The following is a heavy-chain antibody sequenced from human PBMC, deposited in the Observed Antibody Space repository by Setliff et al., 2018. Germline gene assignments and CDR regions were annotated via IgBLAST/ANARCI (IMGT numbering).Heavy chain of an antibody. CDR3: ISLWLGYYGLDV. CDR1: GFTFTNAW. V-gene: IGHV3-15*01. D-gene: IGHD5-18*01. CDR2: IKSKTDGGAT. Sequence: GGSLRLSCAVSGFTFTNAWMSWVRQAPGKGLEWVGRIKSKTDGGATDYAAPVKGRFTISRDDSKNTLYLQMNSLKTEDTAVYYCISLWLGYYGLDVWGQGTTVTVSS. J-gene: IGHJ6*02.